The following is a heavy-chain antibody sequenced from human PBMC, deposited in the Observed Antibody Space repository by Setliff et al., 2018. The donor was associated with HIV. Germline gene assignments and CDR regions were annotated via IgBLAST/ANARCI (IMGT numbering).Heavy chain of an antibody. D-gene: IGHD3-22*01. J-gene: IGHJ4*02. V-gene: IGHV4-31*03. CDR3: ARIFDSVDF. CDR2: IYYSGST. Sequence: PSETLSLTCTVSGGSISSGGYYWSWIRQHPGKGLEWIGYIYYSGSTYHNPSLKSRVTVSVDTSKNLFFLKLTSVTAADTAVYYCARIFDSVDFWGQGTVVTVSS. CDR1: GGSISSGGYY.